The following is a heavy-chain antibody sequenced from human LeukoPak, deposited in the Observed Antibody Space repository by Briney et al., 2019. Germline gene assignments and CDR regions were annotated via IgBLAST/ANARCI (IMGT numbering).Heavy chain of an antibody. V-gene: IGHV3-23*01. CDR3: AKGASSSSYSSLAD. CDR2: ISDNGGST. Sequence: QPGGSLRLSCAASGFTFSSYAMSWVRQAPGKGLEWVSVISDNGGSTNYADSVKGRFTVSRDNSRNTLYLQMSSLRAEDAAIYYCAKGASSSSYSSLADWGQGTLVTVSS. J-gene: IGHJ4*02. D-gene: IGHD6-6*01. CDR1: GFTFSSYA.